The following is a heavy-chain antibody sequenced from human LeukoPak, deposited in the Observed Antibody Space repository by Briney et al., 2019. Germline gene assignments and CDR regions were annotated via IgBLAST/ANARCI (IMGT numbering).Heavy chain of an antibody. J-gene: IGHJ4*02. CDR2: ISWNSGSI. D-gene: IGHD1-26*01. Sequence: GGSLRLSCAASGFTFDDYAMHWVRQAPGKGLEWVSGISWNSGSIGYADSVKGRFTISRDNAKNSLYLQMNSLRAEDTAVYYCARDAREFDYWGQGTLVTVSS. CDR1: GFTFDDYA. V-gene: IGHV3-9*01. CDR3: ARDAREFDY.